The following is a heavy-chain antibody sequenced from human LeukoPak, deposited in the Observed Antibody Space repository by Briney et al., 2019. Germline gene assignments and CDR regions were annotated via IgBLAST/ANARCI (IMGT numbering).Heavy chain of an antibody. J-gene: IGHJ6*03. V-gene: IGHV4-4*07. CDR1: GGSISSYY. D-gene: IGHD4-11*01. Sequence: SETLSLTCTVSGGSISSYYWSWIRQPAGKGLEWIGRIYTSGSTNYNPSLKNRVTMSVDTSKNQFSLKLSSVTAADTAVYYCARQNSNYWNYMDVWGKGTTVTVSS. CDR3: ARQNSNYWNYMDV. CDR2: IYTSGST.